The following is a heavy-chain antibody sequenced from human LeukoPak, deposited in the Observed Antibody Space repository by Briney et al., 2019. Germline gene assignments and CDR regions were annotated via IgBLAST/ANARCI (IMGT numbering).Heavy chain of an antibody. J-gene: IGHJ5*02. Sequence: GASVKVSCKASGYTFTSYYMHWVRQAPGQGLEWMGIINPSGGSTSYAQKFRGRVTMTRDTSTSTVYMELSSLRSEDTAVYYCARGPQDHRSGYYYDPAMYNWFDPWGQGTLVTVSS. CDR2: INPSGGST. CDR3: ARGPQDHRSGYYYDPAMYNWFDP. D-gene: IGHD3-22*01. CDR1: GYTFTSYY. V-gene: IGHV1-46*01.